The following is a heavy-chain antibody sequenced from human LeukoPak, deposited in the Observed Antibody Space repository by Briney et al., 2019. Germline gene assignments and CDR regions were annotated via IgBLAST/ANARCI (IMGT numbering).Heavy chain of an antibody. CDR2: ISGSGSST. V-gene: IGHV3-23*01. D-gene: IGHD1-26*01. CDR1: GFTFSSYA. CDR3: ARVSSGSYFGYYYYYMDV. J-gene: IGHJ6*03. Sequence: GGSLRLSCTASGFTFSSYAMNWVRQAPGKGLEWVAGISGSGSSTYGADSAKGRFTISRDNAKTTLYLQTNSLRAEDTAVYYCARVSSGSYFGYYYYYMDVWGKGTTVTVSS.